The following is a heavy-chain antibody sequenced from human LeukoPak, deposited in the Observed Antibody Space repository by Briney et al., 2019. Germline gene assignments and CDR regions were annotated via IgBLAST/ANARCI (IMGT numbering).Heavy chain of an antibody. CDR2: ISVRGVST. CDR3: ARDPYGDYVFDY. J-gene: IGHJ4*02. D-gene: IGHD4-17*01. V-gene: IGHV3-23*01. CDR1: GFTFSSYA. Sequence: KPGGSLRLSCAASGFTFSSYAMSWVRQAPGKGLEWVSGISVRGVSTYYADSVKGRFTISRDNSKNTLYLQMYSLRAEDTALYYCARDPYGDYVFDYWGQGTLVTVSS.